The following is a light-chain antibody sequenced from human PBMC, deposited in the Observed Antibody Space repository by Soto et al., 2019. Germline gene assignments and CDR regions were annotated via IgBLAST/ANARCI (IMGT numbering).Light chain of an antibody. Sequence: EVVLTQSPGTLSLSPGERATLSCRASQSVDSSTLAWYQQKPGQAPRLLISGASKRATGTPDIFSGSGSGKDFTLTISRLEHEYFAFYYCQHFDDSLIFGGGTKVEIK. CDR1: QSVDSST. CDR2: GAS. CDR3: QHFDDSLI. J-gene: IGKJ4*01. V-gene: IGKV3-20*01.